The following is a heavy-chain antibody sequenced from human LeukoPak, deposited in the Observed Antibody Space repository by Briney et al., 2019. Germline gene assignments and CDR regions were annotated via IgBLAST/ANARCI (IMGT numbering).Heavy chain of an antibody. Sequence: SETLSLTCTVSGDSISSSYWTWIRQPPGKGLEWIGYIYYSGTTDYNPSLRSRVTISVDTPKNQFSLKLTSVTAADTAVYYCARDGKPINYYYDSSGPSGYYGMDVWGQGTTVTVSS. V-gene: IGHV4-59*01. CDR3: ARDGKPINYYYDSSGPSGYYGMDV. CDR1: GDSISSSY. J-gene: IGHJ6*02. D-gene: IGHD3-22*01. CDR2: IYYSGTT.